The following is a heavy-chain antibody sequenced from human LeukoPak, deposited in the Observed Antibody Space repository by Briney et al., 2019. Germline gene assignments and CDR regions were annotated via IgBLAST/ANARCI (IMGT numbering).Heavy chain of an antibody. Sequence: ASVKVSCKASGYTLTSYYMHWVRQAPGQGLEWMAMINPSGGSTTYAQKFQGRVTMTRDTSTSTVYIELSSLRYEDTAVYYCARDPGFMARGSRRGYDDYYYYMDVWGKGTTVTISS. CDR3: ARDPGFMARGSRRGYDDYYYYMDV. CDR1: GYTLTSYY. D-gene: IGHD3-10*01. CDR2: INPSGGST. J-gene: IGHJ6*03. V-gene: IGHV1-46*01.